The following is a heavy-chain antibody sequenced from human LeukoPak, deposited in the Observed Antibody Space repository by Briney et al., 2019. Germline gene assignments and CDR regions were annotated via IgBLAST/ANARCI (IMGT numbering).Heavy chain of an antibody. CDR2: INSDGSST. D-gene: IGHD6-19*01. Sequence: GGSLRLSCAASGFTFSSYWMHWVRQAPGRGLVWVSRINSDGSSTSYADSVKGRFTISRDNAKNTLYLQMNSLRAEDTAVYYCARTGYSSGWYEEVFDYWGQGTLVTVSS. CDR1: GFTFSSYW. V-gene: IGHV3-74*01. CDR3: ARTGYSSGWYEEVFDY. J-gene: IGHJ4*02.